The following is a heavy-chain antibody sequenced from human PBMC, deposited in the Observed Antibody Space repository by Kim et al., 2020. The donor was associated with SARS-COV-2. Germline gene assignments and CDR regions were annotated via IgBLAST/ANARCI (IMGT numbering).Heavy chain of an antibody. D-gene: IGHD6-13*01. CDR2: DNT. CDR3: ASNLAAAGVV. V-gene: IGHV3-66*01. Sequence: DNTYYVESVKGRVTIYRDNSKNTLYLQMSSLRVEDTAVYYCASNLAAAGVVWGQGTLVTVSS. J-gene: IGHJ4*02.